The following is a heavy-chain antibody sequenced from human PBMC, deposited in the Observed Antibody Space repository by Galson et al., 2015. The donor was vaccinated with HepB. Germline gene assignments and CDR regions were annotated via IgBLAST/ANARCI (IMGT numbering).Heavy chain of an antibody. CDR1: GYTFTSYD. CDR3: AISSGSQGTHYYYYGMDV. V-gene: IGHV1-8*01. D-gene: IGHD1-26*01. Sequence: SVKVSCKASGYTFTSYDINWVRQATGQGLEWMGWMNPNSGNTGYAQKFQGRVTMTRNTSISTAYMELSSLRSEDTAVYYCAISSGSQGTHYYYYGMDVWGQGTTVTVSS. CDR2: MNPNSGNT. J-gene: IGHJ6*02.